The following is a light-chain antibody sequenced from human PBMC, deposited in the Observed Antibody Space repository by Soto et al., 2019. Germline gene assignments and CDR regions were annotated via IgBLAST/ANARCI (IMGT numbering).Light chain of an antibody. Sequence: IQLTQSPSSLSASVGDRVTITCWASQGISSYLAWYQQKPGKAPKLLIYAASTLQSGVPSRFSGSGSGTDFTLTISSLQPEDFATYYSQQLNSYPLTFXGGTKVDIK. CDR1: QGISSY. V-gene: IGKV1-9*01. J-gene: IGKJ4*01. CDR2: AAS. CDR3: QQLNSYPLT.